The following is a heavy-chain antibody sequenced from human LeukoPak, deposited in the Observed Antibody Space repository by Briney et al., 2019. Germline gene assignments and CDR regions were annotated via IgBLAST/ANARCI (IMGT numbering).Heavy chain of an antibody. J-gene: IGHJ5*02. CDR1: GFTFSSYG. CDR3: ARATIGYYYGSGSPNWFDP. CDR2: ISYDGSNK. V-gene: IGHV3-30*03. Sequence: GRSLRLSCAASGFTFSSYGMHWVRQAPGKGLEWVAVISYDGSNKYYADSVKGRFTISRDNSKNTLYLQMNSLRAEDTAVYYCARATIGYYYGSGSPNWFDPWGQGTLVTVSS. D-gene: IGHD3-10*01.